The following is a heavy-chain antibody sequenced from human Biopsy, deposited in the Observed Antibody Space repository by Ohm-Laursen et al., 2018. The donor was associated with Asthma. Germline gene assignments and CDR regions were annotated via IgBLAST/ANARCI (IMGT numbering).Heavy chain of an antibody. J-gene: IGHJ3*02. D-gene: IGHD3-3*01. CDR1: GYTFINYA. CDR2: INAGNGNT. V-gene: IGHV1-3*01. Sequence: GSSVKVSCKASGYTFINYAIHWVRQAPGQRIEWMGWINAGNGNTKYSQKFQGRVTITRDTSASTAYMELSSLRSEDTAVYYWARTYYDSWTGQVNDAFGIWGQGTMVTVSS. CDR3: ARTYYDSWTGQVNDAFGI.